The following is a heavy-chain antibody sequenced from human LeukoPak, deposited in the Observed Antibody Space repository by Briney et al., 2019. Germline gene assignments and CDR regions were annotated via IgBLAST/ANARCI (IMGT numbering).Heavy chain of an antibody. CDR2: INAGNGNT. Sequence: ASVKVSCKASGYTFTNNAIHWVRRAPGQRLEWMGWINAGNGNTKYSQEFQGRVTITRDTSASTVYMELSSLRYEDTAMYYCARGSAAGLDYWGQGILVTVSS. D-gene: IGHD6-13*01. V-gene: IGHV1-3*01. CDR1: GYTFTNNA. CDR3: ARGSAAGLDY. J-gene: IGHJ4*02.